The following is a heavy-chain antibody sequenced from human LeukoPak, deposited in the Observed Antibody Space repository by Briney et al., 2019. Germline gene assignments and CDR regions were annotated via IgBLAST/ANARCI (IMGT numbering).Heavy chain of an antibody. D-gene: IGHD2-21*02. V-gene: IGHV1-69*13. J-gene: IGHJ6*03. CDR3: GASTVTVTYYYMAV. Sequence: ASVKASCKAAGGSFSTHAIIWVRQAPGQGLEWMGGIIPVLGTTNSAQRFQDRLSLTADESTGTASMELTSLRPEDSAVYYCGASTVTVTYYYMAVWGKGTTITVSS. CDR2: IIPVLGTT. CDR1: GGSFSTHA.